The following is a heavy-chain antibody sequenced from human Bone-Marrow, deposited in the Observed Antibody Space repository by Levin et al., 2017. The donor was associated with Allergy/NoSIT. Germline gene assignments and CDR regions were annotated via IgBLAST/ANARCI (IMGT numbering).Heavy chain of an antibody. D-gene: IGHD4-11*01. CDR1: GASIGSDSLY. CDR2: VYYTGFT. J-gene: IGHJ3*02. CDR3: AKLHEASNSAFDI. V-gene: IGHV4-61*01. Sequence: SQTLSLPCTVSGASIGSDSLYWSWVRQPPGGGLEWIGYVYYTGFTNYNPSLETRVTLSVVPSKNQFSLEMSSVTAADTAVYYCAKLHEASNSAFDIWGQGTMVTVSS.